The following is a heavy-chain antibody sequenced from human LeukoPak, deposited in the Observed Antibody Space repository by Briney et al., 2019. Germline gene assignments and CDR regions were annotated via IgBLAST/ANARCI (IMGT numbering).Heavy chain of an antibody. V-gene: IGHV3-7*01. J-gene: IGHJ4*02. CDR2: INQDGGEK. CDR1: GFTFSSYW. Sequence: GGSLRLSCAASGFTFSSYWMSWVRQAPGKGLEWVANINQDGGEKYYVDSVKGRFTISRDNAKNSLYLQMKSLRAEDTAVYYCASIVVVIGTRSFDYWGQGSLVSVSS. D-gene: IGHD2-15*01. CDR3: ASIVVVIGTRSFDY.